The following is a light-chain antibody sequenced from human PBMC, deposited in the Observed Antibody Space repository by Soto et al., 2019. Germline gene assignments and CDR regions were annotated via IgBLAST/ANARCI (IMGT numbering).Light chain of an antibody. CDR1: SSDVGGYNY. CDR3: SSYTSSSTLVV. CDR2: DVS. J-gene: IGLJ2*01. Sequence: QSALTQPASVSGSPGQSITISCTGTSSDVGGYNYVSWYQQHPGKAPKLMIYDVSNRPSGVSNRFSGSKSGNTASLTISGLQAEDEAEYYCSSYTSSSTLVVFGGGTKVTV. V-gene: IGLV2-14*01.